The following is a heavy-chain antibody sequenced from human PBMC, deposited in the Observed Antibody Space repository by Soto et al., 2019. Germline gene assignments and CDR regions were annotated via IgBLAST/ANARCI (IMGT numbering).Heavy chain of an antibody. CDR1: GGSISSSNW. CDR2: IYHSGST. J-gene: IGHJ5*02. CDR3: ARTYYDFWSPRNNWFDP. Sequence: SETLSLTCAVSGGSISSSNWWSWVRQPPGKGLEWIGEIYHSGSTNYNPSLKSRVTISVDKSKNQFSLKLSSVTAADTAVYYCARTYYDFWSPRNNWFDPWGQGTLGTVSS. V-gene: IGHV4-4*02. D-gene: IGHD3-3*01.